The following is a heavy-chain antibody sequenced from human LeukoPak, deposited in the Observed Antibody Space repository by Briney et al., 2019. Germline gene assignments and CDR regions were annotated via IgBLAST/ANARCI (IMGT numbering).Heavy chain of an antibody. CDR3: TLRLRYFDWFDALDI. D-gene: IGHD3-9*01. Sequence: PGGSLRLSCTASGFTFGDYAMSWVRQAPGKGLEWVGLIRSKAYGGTTEYAASVKGRFTISRDDSKSIAYLQMNSLKTEDTAVYYCTLRLRYFDWFDALDIWGQGTMVTVSS. CDR1: GFTFGDYA. CDR2: IRSKAYGGTT. J-gene: IGHJ3*02. V-gene: IGHV3-49*04.